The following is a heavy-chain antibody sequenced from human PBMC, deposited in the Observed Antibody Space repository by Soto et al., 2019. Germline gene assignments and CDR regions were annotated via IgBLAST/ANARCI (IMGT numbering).Heavy chain of an antibody. Sequence: QVQLVESGGGLVEPGGSLRLSCAASGFSFGDNYMTWIRQAPGKGLEWLSYSSSSGGYTNYADSVKGRFTISRDNAKNSLYLQMARLRAEDTAVYFCASSSGRGNVFAFGGGLDVWGQGTMVTVSS. CDR2: SSSSGGYT. V-gene: IGHV3-11*06. D-gene: IGHD1-1*01. CDR1: GFSFGDNY. CDR3: ASSSGRGNVFAFGGGLDV. J-gene: IGHJ6*02.